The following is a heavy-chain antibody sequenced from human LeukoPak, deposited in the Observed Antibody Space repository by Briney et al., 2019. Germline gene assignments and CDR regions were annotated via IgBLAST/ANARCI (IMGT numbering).Heavy chain of an antibody. J-gene: IGHJ6*04. V-gene: IGHV3-48*03. CDR3: ARGRGSV. CDR1: GFTFSSYD. Sequence: GGSLRLSCAASGFTFSSYDMNWVRQAPGKGLEWVSFISPSDSTIYYAESVKGRFTISRDNAKNSVYLQMNGLRVEDTAVYYCARGRGSVWGKGTTVTVSS. CDR2: ISPSDSTI. D-gene: IGHD5-12*01.